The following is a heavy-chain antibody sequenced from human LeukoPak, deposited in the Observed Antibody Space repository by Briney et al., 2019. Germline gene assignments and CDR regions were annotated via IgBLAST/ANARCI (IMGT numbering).Heavy chain of an antibody. CDR2: ISSSSSYI. CDR1: GFTVRTTY. CDR3: ARAVVVRGIDY. D-gene: IGHD3-10*01. Sequence: GGSLRLSCAVSGFTVRTTYMSWVRQAPGKGLEWVSSISSSSSYIYYADSVKGRFTISRDNAKNSLYLQMNSLRAEDTAVYYCARAVVVRGIDYWGQGTLVTVSS. V-gene: IGHV3-21*01. J-gene: IGHJ4*02.